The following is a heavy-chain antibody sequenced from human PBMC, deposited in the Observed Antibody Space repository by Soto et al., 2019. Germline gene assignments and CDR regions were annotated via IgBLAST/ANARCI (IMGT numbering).Heavy chain of an antibody. CDR2: TFTGGST. D-gene: IGHD1-26*01. CDR3: AKKPPSSIQGWAFGMDV. CDR1: GFSVTTNY. J-gene: IGHJ6*02. Sequence: EVQLVETGGGLIQPGGSLRLSCLASGFSVTTNYIIWVRQPPGKGLEWVSTTFTGGSTHYADSVKGRFSISRDNSKNTVYLQMNNLRVEDTAVYYCAKKPPSSIQGWAFGMDVWGLGTTVSVSS. V-gene: IGHV3-53*02.